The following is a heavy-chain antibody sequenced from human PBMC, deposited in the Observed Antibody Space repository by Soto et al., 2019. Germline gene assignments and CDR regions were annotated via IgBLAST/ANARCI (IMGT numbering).Heavy chain of an antibody. V-gene: IGHV3-74*01. CDR1: GFTFSTYW. CDR3: ARGALRAYYLDY. CDR2: LKGDESQI. D-gene: IGHD3-10*01. J-gene: IGHJ4*02. Sequence: VQLVESGGGLVQPGGSLRLSCAASGFTFSTYWMHWVRQAPGQGLVWVSRLKGDESQINYADSVEGRFTVSRDNAKNTLYLQINSLRAEDTAVYYCARGALRAYYLDYWGQGALVTVSS.